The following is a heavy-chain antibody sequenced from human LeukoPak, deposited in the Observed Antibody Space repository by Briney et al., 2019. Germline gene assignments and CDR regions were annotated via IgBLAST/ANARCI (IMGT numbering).Heavy chain of an antibody. J-gene: IGHJ4*02. D-gene: IGHD1-26*01. CDR3: AKHSGSYFIYYVDS. V-gene: IGHV3-23*01. Sequence: GGSLRLSCAASGFTFSSYGMSWVRQAPGKGLEWVSTISGSAYNTYYADSVKGLFTISRDNSANTPYLQMNSLRAEDTALYYCAKHSGSYFIYYVDSWGQGTPVTVSS. CDR2: ISGSAYNT. CDR1: GFTFSSYG.